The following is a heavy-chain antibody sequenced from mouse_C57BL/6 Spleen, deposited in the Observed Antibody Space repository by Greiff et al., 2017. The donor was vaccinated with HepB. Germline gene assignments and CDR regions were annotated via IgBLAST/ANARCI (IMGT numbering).Heavy chain of an antibody. Sequence: EVQVVESGGDLVKPGGSLKLSCAASGFTFSSYGMSWVRQTPDKRLEWVATISSGGSYTYYPDSVKGRFTISRDNAKNTLYLQMSSLKSEDTAMYYCARQGSRGGFDSWGQGTTLTVSS. CDR1: GFTFSSYG. J-gene: IGHJ2*01. D-gene: IGHD3-1*01. CDR3: ARQGSRGGFDS. CDR2: ISSGGSYT. V-gene: IGHV5-6*01.